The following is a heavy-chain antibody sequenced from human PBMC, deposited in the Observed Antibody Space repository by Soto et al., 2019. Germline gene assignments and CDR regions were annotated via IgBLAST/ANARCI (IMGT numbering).Heavy chain of an antibody. Sequence: QITLKESGPPLVRPPQTLTLTCTFSGFSLTRGVGVGWIRQPPGKALEWLALIYWDDDKRYSPSLKNRLTITKDTSKNQVVLTMTNVGPVDTATYFCAHIDPEIVTVGGHGGFDYWGQGTLVTVSS. CDR3: AHIDPEIVTVGGHGGFDY. CDR1: GFSLTRGVG. V-gene: IGHV2-5*02. J-gene: IGHJ4*02. D-gene: IGHD5-12*01. CDR2: IYWDDDK.